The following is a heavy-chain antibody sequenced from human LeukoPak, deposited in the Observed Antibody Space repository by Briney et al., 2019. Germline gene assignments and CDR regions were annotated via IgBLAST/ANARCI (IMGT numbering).Heavy chain of an antibody. J-gene: IGHJ4*02. CDR3: ARGGFLEWLPDTAFDY. Sequence: GGSLRLSFAASGFTFSSYAMQWVRQAPGKGLEYVSAISSNGGSTYYANSVKGRFTISRDNSKNTLYLQMGSLRAEDMAVYYCARGGFLEWLPDTAFDYWGQGTLVTVSS. V-gene: IGHV3-64*01. CDR1: GFTFSSYA. CDR2: ISSNGGST. D-gene: IGHD3-3*01.